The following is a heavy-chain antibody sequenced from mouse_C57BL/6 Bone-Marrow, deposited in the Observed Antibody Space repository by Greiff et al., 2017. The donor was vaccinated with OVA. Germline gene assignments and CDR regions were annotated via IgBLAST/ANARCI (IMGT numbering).Heavy chain of an antibody. D-gene: IGHD1-1*01. V-gene: IGHV1-52*01. Sequence: VQLQQSGAELVRPGSSVKLSCKASGYTFTSYWMHWVKQRPIQGLEWIGNIDPSDSETHYNQKFKDKATLTVDKSSSTAYMQLSSLTSEASAVYYCARRYYGSSYGYFDVWGTGTTVTVSS. CDR1: GYTFTSYW. J-gene: IGHJ1*03. CDR3: ARRYYGSSYGYFDV. CDR2: IDPSDSET.